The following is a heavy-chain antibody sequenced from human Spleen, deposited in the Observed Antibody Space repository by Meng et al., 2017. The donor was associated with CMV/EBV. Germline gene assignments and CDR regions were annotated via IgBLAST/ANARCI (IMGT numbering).Heavy chain of an antibody. V-gene: IGHV1-8*03. CDR2: MNPNSGNT. CDR1: GYTFTSYD. CDR3: ARGDYTGYWFDP. Sequence: ASVKVSCKASGYTFTSYDINWVRQATGQGLEWMGWMNPNSGNTGYAQKFQGRVTITRNTSISTAYMELSSLRSEDTAVYYCARGDYTGYWFDPWGQGTLVTVSS. J-gene: IGHJ5*02. D-gene: IGHD4-11*01.